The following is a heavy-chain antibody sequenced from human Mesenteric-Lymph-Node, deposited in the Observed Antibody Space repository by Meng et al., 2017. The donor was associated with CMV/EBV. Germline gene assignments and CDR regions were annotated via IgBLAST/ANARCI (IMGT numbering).Heavy chain of an antibody. Sequence: GESLKISCAASGFTFSYYWMSWVRQAPGKGLEWVANIKQDGSEKYYVDSVKGRFTISRDNAKNSLYLQMNSLRAEDTGVYYCIRDGHHWNFDYWGQGTQVTVSS. V-gene: IGHV3-7*01. CDR1: GFTFSYYW. CDR2: IKQDGSEK. D-gene: IGHD1-1*01. CDR3: IRDGHHWNFDY. J-gene: IGHJ4*02.